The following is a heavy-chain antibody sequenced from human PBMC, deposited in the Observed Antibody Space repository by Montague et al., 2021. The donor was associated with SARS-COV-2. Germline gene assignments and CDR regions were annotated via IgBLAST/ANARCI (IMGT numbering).Heavy chain of an antibody. J-gene: IGHJ3*02. CDR1: GFTVNSNY. Sequence: SLILSCAASGFTVNSNYMSLFRQAPGKGLEWVALIYSGGDTTYAFSVSDLFTISRDNSKNTLYLQMNSLRVENTAVFYCARGGVGATWAFDIWGQGTMVTVSS. D-gene: IGHD1-26*01. CDR2: IYSGGDT. CDR3: ARGGVGATWAFDI. V-gene: IGHV3-53*01.